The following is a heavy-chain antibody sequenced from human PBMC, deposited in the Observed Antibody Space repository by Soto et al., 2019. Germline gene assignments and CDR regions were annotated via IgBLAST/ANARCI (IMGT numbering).Heavy chain of an antibody. Sequence: PSETLSLTCTVSGGSISSSSYYWGWIRQPPGTGLEWIGEINHSGSTNYNPSLKSRVTISVDTSKNQFSLKLTSVTAADTAVYYCARDKITGLFDYWGQGTLVTVS. CDR2: INHSGST. V-gene: IGHV4-39*07. CDR3: ARDKITGLFDY. D-gene: IGHD2-8*02. J-gene: IGHJ4*02. CDR1: GGSISSSSYY.